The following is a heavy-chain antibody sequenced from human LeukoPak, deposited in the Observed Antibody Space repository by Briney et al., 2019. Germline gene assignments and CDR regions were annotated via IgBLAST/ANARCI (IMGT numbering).Heavy chain of an antibody. V-gene: IGHV3-23*01. CDR1: GFTFISYA. Sequence: PGGSLRLSCAASGFTFISYAMSWVRQAPGKGLEWVSSLSGNAGRPYYADSVKGRFIISRDNSKNTLYLQMNSLRAEDTALYYCAKAWWNSHLGFDCWGQGTLVTVSS. CDR2: LSGNAGRP. J-gene: IGHJ4*02. CDR3: AKAWWNSHLGFDC. D-gene: IGHD2-15*01.